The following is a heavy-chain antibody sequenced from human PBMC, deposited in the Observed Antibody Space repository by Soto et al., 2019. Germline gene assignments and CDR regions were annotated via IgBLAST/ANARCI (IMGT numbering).Heavy chain of an antibody. D-gene: IGHD2-15*01. V-gene: IGHV1-69*08. CDR1: GGTFSSYT. CDR2: IIPILGIA. J-gene: IGHJ3*02. CDR3: ARDLGYCSGGCCYGNAFDI. Sequence: QVELVQSGAEAKKPGSSVKVSCKASGGTFSSYTISWVRQAPGQGLEWMGRIIPILGIANYAQKFQGRVTITADKTTSTAYMELSSLRSEDTAVYYCARDLGYCSGGCCYGNAFDIWGQGTMVTVSS.